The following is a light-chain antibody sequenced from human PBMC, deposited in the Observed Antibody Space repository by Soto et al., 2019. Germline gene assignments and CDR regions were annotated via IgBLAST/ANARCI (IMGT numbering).Light chain of an antibody. CDR2: STN. J-gene: IGLJ2*01. CDR3: VRYRGSGMV. V-gene: IGLV8-61*01. CDR1: SGSVSTSYY. Sequence: QAVVTQEPSFSVSPGGTVTLTCGLSSGSVSTSYYPAWYQQTPGQAPRTLIYSTNTRSAGVPHRFSGSILGNNAAVTNTRVQSDDESDYHYVRYRGSGMVFGRRSKRTV.